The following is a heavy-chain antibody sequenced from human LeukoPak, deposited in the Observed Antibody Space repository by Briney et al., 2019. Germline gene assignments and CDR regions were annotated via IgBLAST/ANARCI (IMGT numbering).Heavy chain of an antibody. CDR3: AKGLRCSDN. CDR2: ISYDGSNK. Sequence: GGSLRLSCAASGLTFSSYGMHWVRQAPGKGVGWVAVISYDGSNKYYADSVKGRFTISRDNSKNTLYLQMNSLRAEDTAVYYCAKGLRCSDNWGQGTLVTVSS. V-gene: IGHV3-30*18. J-gene: IGHJ4*02. CDR1: GLTFSSYG. D-gene: IGHD3-10*02.